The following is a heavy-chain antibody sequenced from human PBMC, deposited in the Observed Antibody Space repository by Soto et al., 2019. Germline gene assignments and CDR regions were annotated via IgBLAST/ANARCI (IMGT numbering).Heavy chain of an antibody. Sequence: GASVKVSCKASGYTFTSYSMHLVRPAPGQRLEWMGWINAGNGNTKYSQKFQGRVTITRDTSASTAYMELRSLRSDDTAVYYCAREYYYGSGPWDWGQGTLVTVSS. J-gene: IGHJ4*02. CDR3: AREYYYGSGPWD. CDR1: GYTFTSYS. D-gene: IGHD3-10*01. CDR2: INAGNGNT. V-gene: IGHV1-3*01.